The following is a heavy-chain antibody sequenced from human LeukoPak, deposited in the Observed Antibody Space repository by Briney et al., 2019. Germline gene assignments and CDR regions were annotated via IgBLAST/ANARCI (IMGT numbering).Heavy chain of an antibody. D-gene: IGHD3-9*01. V-gene: IGHV3-7*01. CDR2: IKQDGSEK. CDR1: GFTFSSYW. CDR3: ARAPSLFYYDILTGYYFDY. J-gene: IGHJ4*02. Sequence: GGSLRLSCAASGFTFSSYWMSRVRQAPGKGLEWVANIKQDGSEKYYVDSVKGRFTISRDNAKNSLYLQMNSLRAEDTAVYYCARAPSLFYYDILTGYYFDYWGQGTLSPSPQ.